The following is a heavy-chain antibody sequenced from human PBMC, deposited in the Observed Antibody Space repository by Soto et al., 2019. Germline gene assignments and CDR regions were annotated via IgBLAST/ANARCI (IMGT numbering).Heavy chain of an antibody. CDR2: IYYSGSA. CDR3: ARGDYAKALDI. D-gene: IGHD2-2*01. J-gene: IGHJ3*02. CDR1: GYSISSSNW. Sequence: QVQLQESGPGLVKPSDTLSLICAVSGYSISSSNWWGWIRQPPGKGLEWIGNIYYSGSAYYNPSLKSRVTRSVDTSKNQFSLKLTSVTAVDTAVYYFARGDYAKALDIWGQGTTVTVAS. V-gene: IGHV4-28*03.